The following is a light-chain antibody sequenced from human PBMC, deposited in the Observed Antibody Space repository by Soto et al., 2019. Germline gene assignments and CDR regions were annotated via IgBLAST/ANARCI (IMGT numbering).Light chain of an antibody. CDR2: EVS. CDR1: SSDVGGYNS. CDR3: SSFAGSDNVL. J-gene: IGLJ2*01. Sequence: QSALTQPPSASGSPGQSVTISCTGTSSDVGGYNSVSWYQQHPGKAPKLMIYEVSQRPSGVPVRFSGSESGNTASLTVSGLQAEDEADYYCSSFAGSDNVLFGGGTKLTVL. V-gene: IGLV2-8*01.